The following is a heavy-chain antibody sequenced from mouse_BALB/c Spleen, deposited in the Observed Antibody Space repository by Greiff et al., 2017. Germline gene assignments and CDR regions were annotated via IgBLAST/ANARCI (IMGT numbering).Heavy chain of an antibody. D-gene: IGHD1-1*01. CDR2: ISNGGGST. CDR3: ARHGGNYYGSSSYYFDY. J-gene: IGHJ2*01. V-gene: IGHV5-12-2*01. CDR1: GFTFSSYT. Sequence: EVHLVESGGGLVQPGGSLKLSCAASGFTFSSYTMSWVRQTPEKRLEWVAYISNGGGSTYYPDTVKGRFTISRDNAKNTLYLQMSSLKSEDTAMYYCARHGGNYYGSSSYYFDYWGQGTTLTVSS.